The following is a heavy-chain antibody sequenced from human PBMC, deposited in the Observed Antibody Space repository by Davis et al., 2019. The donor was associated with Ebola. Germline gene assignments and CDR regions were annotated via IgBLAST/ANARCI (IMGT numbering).Heavy chain of an antibody. Sequence: GESLKISCAASGFTFSSYSMNWVRQAPGKGLVWVSRINSDGSSTSYADSVKGRFTISRDNAKNTLYLQMNSLRDEDTAVYYCARWSILGQWGQGTLVTVSS. CDR3: ARWSILGQ. J-gene: IGHJ4*02. CDR2: INSDGSST. CDR1: GFTFSSYS. V-gene: IGHV3-74*01. D-gene: IGHD3-3*01.